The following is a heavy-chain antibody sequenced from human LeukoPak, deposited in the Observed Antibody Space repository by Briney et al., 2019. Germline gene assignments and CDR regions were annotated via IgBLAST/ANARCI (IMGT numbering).Heavy chain of an antibody. D-gene: IGHD3-16*01. Sequence: GRSLRLSCAASGFTFSSYGMHWVRQAPGKGLEWVAVIWYDGSNKYYADSVKGRFTISRDNSKNTLYLQMNSLRAEDTAVYYCAKVGRNYDYVWGSYAVGYWGQGTLVTVSS. V-gene: IGHV3-33*06. CDR3: AKVGRNYDYVWGSYAVGY. J-gene: IGHJ4*02. CDR1: GFTFSSYG. CDR2: IWYDGSNK.